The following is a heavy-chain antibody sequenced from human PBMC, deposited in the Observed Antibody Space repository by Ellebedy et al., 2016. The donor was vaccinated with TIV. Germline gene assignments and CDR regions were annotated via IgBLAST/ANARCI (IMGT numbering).Heavy chain of an antibody. J-gene: IGHJ4*02. D-gene: IGHD1-26*01. CDR3: TTGGAPSLFGDY. CDR2: IKSKTDGGTT. V-gene: IGHV3-15*01. CDR1: GFTFSNAW. Sequence: GESLKISXAASGFTFSNAWMSWVRQAPGKGLEWVGRIKSKTDGGTTDYAAPVKGRFTISRDDSKNTLYLQMNSLKTEDTAVYYCTTGGAPSLFGDYWGQGTLVTVSS.